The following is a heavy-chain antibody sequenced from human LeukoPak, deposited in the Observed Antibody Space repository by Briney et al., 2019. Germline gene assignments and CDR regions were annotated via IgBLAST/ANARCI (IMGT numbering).Heavy chain of an antibody. CDR1: GYTFTSYG. J-gene: IGHJ4*02. Sequence: GASVKVSYKASGYTFTSYGVSWVRQAPGQGLEWMGWISGYNGNTNYAQQKLQGRVTMTTDTSTSTAYMELRSLRSDDTAVYYCARVHIGNYGEYDHWGQGTLVTVSS. CDR3: ARVHIGNYGEYDH. CDR2: ISGYNGNT. D-gene: IGHD2-21*01. V-gene: IGHV1-18*01.